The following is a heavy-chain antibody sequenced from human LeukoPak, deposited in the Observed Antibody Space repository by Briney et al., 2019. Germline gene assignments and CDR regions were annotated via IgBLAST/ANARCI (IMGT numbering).Heavy chain of an antibody. CDR2: INHSGST. Sequence: PSETLSLTCAVYGGSFSGYYWSWIRQPPGKGLEWIGEINHSGSTNYNPSLKSRVTISVDTSKNQFSLKLSSVTAADTAVYYCARGTSDIIVVIAATPFDYWGRGTLVTVSS. J-gene: IGHJ4*02. V-gene: IGHV4-34*01. D-gene: IGHD2-15*01. CDR3: ARGTSDIIVVIAATPFDY. CDR1: GGSFSGYY.